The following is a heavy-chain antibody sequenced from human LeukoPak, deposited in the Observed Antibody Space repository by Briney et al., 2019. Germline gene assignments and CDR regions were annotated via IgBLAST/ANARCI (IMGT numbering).Heavy chain of an antibody. J-gene: IGHJ5*02. CDR3: AKIPPALEVDP. V-gene: IGHV3-23*01. CDR2: ISGSGGST. CDR1: GFTFDDYS. D-gene: IGHD2-21*01. Sequence: GGSLRLSCAASGFTFDDYSMRWVRQAPGKGLEWVSAISGSGGSTYYADSVKGRFTISRDNSKNTLYLQMNSLRAEDTAVYYCAKIPPALEVDPWGQGTLVTVSS.